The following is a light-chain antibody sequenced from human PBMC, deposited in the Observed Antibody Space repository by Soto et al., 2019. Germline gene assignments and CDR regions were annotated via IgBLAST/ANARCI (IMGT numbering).Light chain of an antibody. J-gene: IGKJ5*01. CDR1: QSVNSN. V-gene: IGKV3-15*01. CDR3: QQRSNWQIT. Sequence: ETVMTQSPATLSVSPGERATLSCRASQSVNSNLAWYQQKLGQAPRVLIYGASTRATGVPARFSGSGSGTEFTLTISSLQSEDFAVYYCQQRSNWQITFGQGTRLEIK. CDR2: GAS.